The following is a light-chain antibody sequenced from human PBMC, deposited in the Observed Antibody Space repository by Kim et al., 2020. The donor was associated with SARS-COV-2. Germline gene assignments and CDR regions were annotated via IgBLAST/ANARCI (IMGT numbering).Light chain of an antibody. V-gene: IGKV4-1*01. CDR1: QTVLYNSNNKNY. CDR2: WAS. CDR3: QQYYSTPPS. J-gene: IGKJ2*03. Sequence: DIVMTLSPDSLAVSLGERATLNCKSSQTVLYNSNNKNYLAWYQQKPGQAPKLLIYWASIRESGVSDRFSGSGSETDFTLTISSLQAEDVAVYYCQQYYSTPPSFGQGTKLEI.